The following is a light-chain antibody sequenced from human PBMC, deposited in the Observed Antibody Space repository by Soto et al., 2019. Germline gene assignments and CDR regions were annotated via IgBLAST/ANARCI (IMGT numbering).Light chain of an antibody. CDR1: SSDVGSYNL. CDR2: EVT. Sequence: QSALTQPASVSGSPGQSITISCTGTSSDVGSYNLVSWYHQHPGKVPKLMIYEVTKRPSGVSNRFSGSKSGNTASLTISGLQAEDEADYYCCAYAGSSTFVIFGGGTKLTVL. CDR3: CAYAGSSTFVI. V-gene: IGLV2-23*02. J-gene: IGLJ2*01.